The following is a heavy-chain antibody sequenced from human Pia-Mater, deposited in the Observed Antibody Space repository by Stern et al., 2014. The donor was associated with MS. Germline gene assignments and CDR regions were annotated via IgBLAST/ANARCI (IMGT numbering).Heavy chain of an antibody. D-gene: IGHD1-26*01. Sequence: QVQLVQSGAAVKKPGSSVKVSCKASGGTFSSYAISWVRQAPGPGLEWMGGIIPIFGTANYDQKFQGRVTITADKSTSTAYMELSSLRSEDTAVYYCARRGMGATTKYGMEVWGQGTTVNVSS. CDR3: ARRGMGATTKYGMEV. V-gene: IGHV1-69*06. CDR2: IIPIFGTA. J-gene: IGHJ6*02. CDR1: GGTFSSYA.